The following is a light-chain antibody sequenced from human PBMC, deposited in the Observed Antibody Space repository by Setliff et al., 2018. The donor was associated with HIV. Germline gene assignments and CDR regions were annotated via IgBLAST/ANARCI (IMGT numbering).Light chain of an antibody. CDR2: EVS. V-gene: IGLV2-18*02. J-gene: IGLJ1*01. CDR3: SSYTSIITFV. CDR1: SSDVGNYNR. Sequence: QSVLTQPPSVSGSPGQSVTISCTGTSSDVGNYNRVSWYQQPPGAAPKLIIYEVSNRPSGVPDRFSGSKSGNTASLTISGLQAEDEALYFCSSYTSIITFVFGTGTKVTV.